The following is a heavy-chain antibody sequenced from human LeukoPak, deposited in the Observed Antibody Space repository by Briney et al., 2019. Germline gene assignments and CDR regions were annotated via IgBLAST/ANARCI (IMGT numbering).Heavy chain of an antibody. CDR2: IRSETYGGTT. J-gene: IGHJ4*02. Sequence: GGSLRLSCAASGFTFSSYSMNWVRQAPGKGLEWVGFIRSETYGGTTEYAASVRGRFTISRDDSKSIAYLQMNSLKTEDTALYYCSRPVGATYYFDYWGQGTLVTVSS. V-gene: IGHV3-49*04. CDR1: GFTFSSYS. CDR3: SRPVGATYYFDY. D-gene: IGHD1-26*01.